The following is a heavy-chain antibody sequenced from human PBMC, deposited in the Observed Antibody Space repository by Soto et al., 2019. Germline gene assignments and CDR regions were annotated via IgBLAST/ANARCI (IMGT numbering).Heavy chain of an antibody. Sequence: QVHLEQSGAEVKKPGSSVKVSCKAAGGTLSTYTLIWVRQAPGQGLEWMGRIIPMLTVTNSAQKFQGRVTLSADESTSTAFMALTSLTSDDTAGYYCSIGRWSAETFDVWGQGTMVTVSS. D-gene: IGHD2-2*01. V-gene: IGHV1-69*02. CDR1: GGTLSTYT. CDR2: IIPMLTVT. CDR3: SIGRWSAETFDV. J-gene: IGHJ3*01.